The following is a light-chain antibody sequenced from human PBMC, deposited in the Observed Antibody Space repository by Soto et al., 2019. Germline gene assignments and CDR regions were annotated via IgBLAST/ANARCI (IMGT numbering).Light chain of an antibody. CDR2: EVS. CDR1: SSDVGGYNY. V-gene: IGLV2-14*01. J-gene: IGLJ1*01. CDR3: NSYTSSITPCV. Sequence: QSVLTQPASVSGSPGQSITISCTGTSSDVGGYNYVSWYQQHPGKAPKLLIYEVSNRPSEISDRFSGSKSGNTASLTISGLQTEDEADYYCNSYTSSITPCVFGTGTKVTVL.